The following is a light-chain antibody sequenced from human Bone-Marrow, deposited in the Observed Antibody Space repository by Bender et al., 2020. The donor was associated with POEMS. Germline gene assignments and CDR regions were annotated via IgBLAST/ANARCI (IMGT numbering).Light chain of an antibody. V-gene: IGLV1-44*01. Sequence: QSVLTQPPSASGTPVQRVTISCSGSNSNIGTNAVNWYQQFPGTAPQLLIYSDNPRPSGVPDRFYAFKSGTSASLAISGLQSEDEADYYWAAWDAGLSGGVFGGGTKLTVL. CDR3: AAWDAGLSGGV. CDR1: NSNIGTNA. CDR2: SDN. J-gene: IGLJ3*02.